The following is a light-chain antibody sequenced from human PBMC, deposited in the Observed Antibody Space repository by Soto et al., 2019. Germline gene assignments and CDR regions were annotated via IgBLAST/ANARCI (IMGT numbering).Light chain of an antibody. V-gene: IGLV2-14*03. CDR2: DVS. J-gene: IGLJ1*01. Sequence: QSVLTQPASVSVSPGQSITISCTGTSSDVGGYNYVSWYQHHPGKAPKLLIYDVSNRPSGVSNRFSGSKSDNTASLTISGLQPEDEADYYCSSYTTSNTRQIVFGTGTKLTVL. CDR3: SSYTTSNTRQIV. CDR1: SSDVGGYNY.